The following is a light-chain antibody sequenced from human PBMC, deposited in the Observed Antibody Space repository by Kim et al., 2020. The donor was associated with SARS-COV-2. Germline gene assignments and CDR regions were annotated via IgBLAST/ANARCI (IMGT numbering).Light chain of an antibody. CDR1: TGAVTSGYY. Sequence: PGGTVTLPCASSTGAVTSGYYPNWLQQKPGQAPRALIYSTSIEHSWTPARFSGSLVGGKAALTLSGVQPEDEAEYYCLLYYGGAVVFGGGTRLTVL. V-gene: IGLV7-43*01. CDR3: LLYYGGAVV. J-gene: IGLJ2*01. CDR2: STS.